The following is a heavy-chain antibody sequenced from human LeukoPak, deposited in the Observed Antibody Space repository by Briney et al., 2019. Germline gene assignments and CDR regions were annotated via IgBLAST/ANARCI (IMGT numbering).Heavy chain of an antibody. CDR1: GFTFSDYA. V-gene: IGHV3-23*05. D-gene: IGHD2/OR15-2a*01. J-gene: IGHJ4*02. CDR2: IYIIGST. CDR3: ARGLNYFPIDY. Sequence: PGGSLRLSCAASGFTFSDYAMSWVRQTPGKGLEWVSVIYIIGSTFYADSVKGRFTISRDNSMNTVHLEMNSLRAEDTGIYYCARGLNYFPIDYWGQGTLVTVSS.